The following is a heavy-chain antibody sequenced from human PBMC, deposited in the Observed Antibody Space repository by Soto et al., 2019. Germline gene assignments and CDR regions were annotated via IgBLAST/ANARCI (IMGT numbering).Heavy chain of an antibody. V-gene: IGHV1-46*01. CDR1: GYTFTSYY. J-gene: IGHJ3*02. CDR3: ASLAYCGGDCYSAAFDI. Sequence: ASVKVSCKASGYTFTSYYMHWVRQAPGQGLEWMGIINPSGGSTSYAQKFQGRVTMTRDTSTGTVYMELSSLRSEDTAVYYSASLAYCGGDCYSAAFDIWGQGAMVTVSS. CDR2: INPSGGST. D-gene: IGHD2-21*02.